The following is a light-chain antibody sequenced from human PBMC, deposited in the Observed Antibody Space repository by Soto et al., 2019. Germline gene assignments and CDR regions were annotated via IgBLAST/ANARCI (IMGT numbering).Light chain of an antibody. J-gene: IGLJ2*01. CDR3: SSYTSTNTLV. Sequence: QCALTQAASGSGSPGQSITISCTGTSSDVGDYNYVSWYQQHPGKAPKLIIYGVSNRPSGISNRFSGSKSGNTASLTISGLQAEDEAEYYCSSYTSTNTLVFGGGTKVTVL. V-gene: IGLV2-14*03. CDR1: SSDVGDYNY. CDR2: GVS.